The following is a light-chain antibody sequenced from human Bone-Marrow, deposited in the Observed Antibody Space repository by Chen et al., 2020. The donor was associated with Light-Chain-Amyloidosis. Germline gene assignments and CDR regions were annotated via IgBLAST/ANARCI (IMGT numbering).Light chain of an antibody. Sequence: SYELTQPPSVSVSPRQTARITCSGDDLPTKYAYWYQQKPGQAPVLVIHRDTERPSGISERFSGSSSGTTATLNISGVQAEDEADYHCQSADSSGTYEVIFGGGTKLTVL. CDR1: DLPTKY. V-gene: IGLV3-25*03. J-gene: IGLJ2*01. CDR2: RDT. CDR3: QSADSSGTYEVI.